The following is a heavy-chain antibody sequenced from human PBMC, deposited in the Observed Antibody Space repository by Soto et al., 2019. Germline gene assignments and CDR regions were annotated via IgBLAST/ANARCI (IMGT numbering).Heavy chain of an antibody. CDR2: ISHDGSDK. V-gene: IGHV3-30*03. J-gene: IGHJ5*02. CDR3: ARALGQYYNFWSGYP. Sequence: QVQLVESGGGVVQPGRSLRLSCAASGFTFSTYGMHWVRQAPGKGLGWVALISHDGSDKHYADSVRGRFTISRDNSKNTLYLQMSSLRAEDTAVYFCARALGQYYNFWSGYPWGQGTLVTGSS. D-gene: IGHD3-3*01. CDR1: GFTFSTYG.